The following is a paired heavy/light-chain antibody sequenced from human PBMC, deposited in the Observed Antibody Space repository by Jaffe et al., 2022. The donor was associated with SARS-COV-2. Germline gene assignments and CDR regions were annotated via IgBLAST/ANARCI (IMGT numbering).Light chain of an antibody. CDR3: MQATQFCT. J-gene: IGKJ4*01. Sequence: DIVMTQTPLSSPVTLGQPASISCRSSQSLVHSDGNTYLSWLQQRPGQPPRLLIYKISNRFSGVPDRFSGSGAGTDFTLKISRVEAEDVGVYYCMQATQFCTFGGGTKVEIK. V-gene: IGKV2-24*01. CDR2: KIS. CDR1: QSLVHSDGNTY.
Heavy chain of an antibody. D-gene: IGHD3-3*01. V-gene: IGHV4-59*01. CDR1: GGSINNYY. J-gene: IGHJ6*02. CDR3: ARFHYDFWSGSNHYYYVMDV. CDR2: IYYSGGT. Sequence: QVQLQESGPGLVKPSETLSLTCTVSGGSINNYYWSWIRQPPERGLEWIGYIYYSGGTSYNPSLKSRVRISIDTSKNQFSLRLSSVTDADTAVYYCARFHYDFWSGSNHYYYVMDVWGQGTTVTVSS.